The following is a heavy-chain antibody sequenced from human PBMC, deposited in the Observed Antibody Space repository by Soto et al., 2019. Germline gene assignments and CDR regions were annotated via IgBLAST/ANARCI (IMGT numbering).Heavy chain of an antibody. CDR1: GFSFSTYA. V-gene: IGHV3-23*01. CDR2: ISAGGGNT. J-gene: IGHJ5*02. CDR3: AKHSEYQILSWLDP. D-gene: IGHD2-2*01. Sequence: PGGSLRLSCAASGFSFSTYAMSWVRQAPGKGLEWVSGISAGGGNTYYADSVRGRFTISRDNSKNTVDLQISSLRAEDTALYYCAKHSEYQILSWLDPWGLGTLVTVSS.